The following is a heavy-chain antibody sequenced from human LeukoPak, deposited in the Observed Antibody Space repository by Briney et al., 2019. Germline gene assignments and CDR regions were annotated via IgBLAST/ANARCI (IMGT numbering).Heavy chain of an antibody. CDR2: IYYSGST. CDR1: GGSISSSSYY. J-gene: IGHJ4*02. D-gene: IGHD3-10*01. CDR3: ARPAPRYYYGSGSYYFDY. V-gene: IGHV4-39*01. Sequence: PSETLSLTCTVSGGSISSSSYYWGWIRPPPGKGLEWIGSIYYSGSTYYNPSLKSRVTITVDTSKNQFSLKLSSVTAADTAVYYCARPAPRYYYGSGSYYFDYWGQGTLVTVSS.